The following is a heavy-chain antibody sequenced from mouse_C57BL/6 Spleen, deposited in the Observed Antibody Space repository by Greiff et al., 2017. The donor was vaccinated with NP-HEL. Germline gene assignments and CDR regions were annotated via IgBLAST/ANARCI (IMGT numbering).Heavy chain of an antibody. J-gene: IGHJ3*01. CDR3: ARGLFFRNYGAVFAY. Sequence: QVQLQQSGAELMKPGASVKLSCKATGYTFTGYWIEWVKQRPGHGLEWIGEILPGSGSTNYHEKFKGKATFTADKSSNTAYMQLSSLTTEDSAIYYCARGLFFRNYGAVFAYWGQGTLVTVSA. CDR1: GYTFTGYW. CDR2: ILPGSGST. D-gene: IGHD1-1*02. V-gene: IGHV1-9*01.